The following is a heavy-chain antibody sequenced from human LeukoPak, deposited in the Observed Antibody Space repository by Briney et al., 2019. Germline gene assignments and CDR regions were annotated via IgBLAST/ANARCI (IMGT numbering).Heavy chain of an antibody. Sequence: WGSLGLSCAASGFTFSSYAMSWVRQAPGKGLEWVSAISGSGGSTYYADSVRGRFTISRDNSKNTLYLQMNSLRAEDTAVYYCAKTISVARYCFDYWGQGTLVTVSS. J-gene: IGHJ4*02. CDR3: AKTISVARYCFDY. D-gene: IGHD6-6*01. V-gene: IGHV3-23*01. CDR1: GFTFSSYA. CDR2: ISGSGGST.